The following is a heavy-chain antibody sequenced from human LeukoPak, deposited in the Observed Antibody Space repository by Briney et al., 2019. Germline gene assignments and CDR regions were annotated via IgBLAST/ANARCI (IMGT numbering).Heavy chain of an antibody. CDR1: GGTFSSYA. V-gene: IGHV1-69*13. J-gene: IGHJ4*02. CDR2: IIPTFGTA. CDR3: ARELDSGGSCYESCYFDY. Sequence: ASVKVSCKASGGTFSSYAISWVRQAPGQGLEWMGGIIPTFGTANCAQKFQGRVTITADESTSTAYMELSSLRSEDTAVYYCARELDSGGSCYESCYFDYWGQGTLVTVSS. D-gene: IGHD2-15*01.